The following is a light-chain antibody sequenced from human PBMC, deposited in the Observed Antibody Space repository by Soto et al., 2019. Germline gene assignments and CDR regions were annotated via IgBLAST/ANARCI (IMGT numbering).Light chain of an antibody. CDR1: HSVSSR. CDR3: QHYTNWPLT. Sequence: EIVMTQSPATLSVSPGDRVTLSCRASHSVSSRLAWYQEKPGQAPRLLIYGASTRATGLPARFSGSGSGTEFTLTISSLQSEDFAVYYCQHYTNWPLTSGGGTKVEIK. J-gene: IGKJ4*01. V-gene: IGKV3-15*01. CDR2: GAS.